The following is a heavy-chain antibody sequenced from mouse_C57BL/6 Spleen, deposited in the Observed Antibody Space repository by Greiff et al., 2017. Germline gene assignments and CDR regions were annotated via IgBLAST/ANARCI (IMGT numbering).Heavy chain of an antibody. V-gene: IGHV1-22*01. CDR1: GYTFTDYN. J-gene: IGHJ1*03. Sequence: EVQLQQSGPELVKPGASVKMSCKASGYTFTDYNMHWVKQSHGKSLEWIGYINPNNGGTSYNQKFKGKATLTVNKSSSTAYMELRSLTSEESAVYYCARGDGSSSYWYFDVWGTGTTVTVSS. CDR2: INPNNGGT. D-gene: IGHD1-1*01. CDR3: ARGDGSSSYWYFDV.